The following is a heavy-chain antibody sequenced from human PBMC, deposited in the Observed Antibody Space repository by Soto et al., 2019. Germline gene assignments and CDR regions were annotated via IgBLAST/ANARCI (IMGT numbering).Heavy chain of an antibody. CDR2: ISSTGRTI. D-gene: IGHD6-19*01. V-gene: IGHV3-11*01. Sequence: GGSLRLSCGASGFTFSNYYMSWIRQAPGKGLEWVSYISSTGRTINYADSVKGRFIVSRDNAQNSLSLKLNRLRVEDTAVYYCARSYSSDWEFDYWGEGTQVTVS. CDR3: ARSYSSDWEFDY. J-gene: IGHJ4*02. CDR1: GFTFSNYY.